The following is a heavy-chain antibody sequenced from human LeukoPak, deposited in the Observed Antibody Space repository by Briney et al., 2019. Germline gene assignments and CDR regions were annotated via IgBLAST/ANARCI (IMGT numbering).Heavy chain of an antibody. Sequence: SETLSLTCTVSGYSISSGHYWGWIRQPPGKGLEWIGSMYHSGSTNYNPSLKSRVTISVDKSKNQFSLKLSSVTAADTAVYYCARGRAFFDWGQGTLVTVSS. CDR3: ARGRAFFD. D-gene: IGHD3-3*02. V-gene: IGHV4-38-2*02. CDR1: GYSISSGHY. J-gene: IGHJ4*02. CDR2: MYHSGST.